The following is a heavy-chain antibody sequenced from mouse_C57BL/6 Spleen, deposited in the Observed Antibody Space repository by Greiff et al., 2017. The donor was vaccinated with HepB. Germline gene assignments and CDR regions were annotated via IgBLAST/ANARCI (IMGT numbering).Heavy chain of an antibody. CDR1: GYTFTSYW. CDR2: IDPSDSYT. Sequence: LQQPGAELVKPGASVKLSCKASGYTFTSYWMQWVKQRPGQGLEWIGEIDPSDSYTNYNQKFKGKATLTVDTSSSTAYMQLSSLTSEDSAVYYCAREAYSNYVGKDYWGQGTTLTVSS. CDR3: AREAYSNYVGKDY. D-gene: IGHD2-5*01. V-gene: IGHV1-50*01. J-gene: IGHJ2*01.